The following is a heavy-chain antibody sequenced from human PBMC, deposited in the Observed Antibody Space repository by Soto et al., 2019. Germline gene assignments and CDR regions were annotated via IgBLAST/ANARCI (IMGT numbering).Heavy chain of an antibody. CDR1: GGSFSGYY. Sequence: SETLSLTCAVYGGSFSGYYWSWIRQPPGKGLEWIGEINHSGSTNYNPSLKSRVTISVDTSKNQFSLKLSSVTAADTAVYYCARARPLLLWFGESFRPYWGQGTLVTVSS. V-gene: IGHV4-34*01. CDR3: ARARPLLLWFGESFRPY. CDR2: INHSGST. D-gene: IGHD3-10*01. J-gene: IGHJ4*02.